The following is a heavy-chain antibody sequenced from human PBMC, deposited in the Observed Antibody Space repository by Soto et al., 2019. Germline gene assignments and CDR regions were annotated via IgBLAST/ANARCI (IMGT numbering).Heavy chain of an antibody. J-gene: IGHJ4*02. V-gene: IGHV3-74*01. D-gene: IGHD3-22*01. CDR1: GFTFSSYW. Sequence: LRLSCAASGFTFSSYWMHWVRQAPGKGLVWVSRINSDGSRTSYADSAKGRFTISRDNAKNTVYLQMNSLRAEDTAVYYCARGDGDYYDGNGYLGRHWGQGTLVTVSS. CDR2: INSDGSRT. CDR3: ARGDGDYYDGNGYLGRH.